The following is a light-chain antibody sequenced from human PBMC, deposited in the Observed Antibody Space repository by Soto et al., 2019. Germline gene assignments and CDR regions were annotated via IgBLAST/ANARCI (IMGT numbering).Light chain of an antibody. CDR2: LERSGRY. J-gene: IGLJ3*02. Sequence: QAVVSQSSSASASLGSSVKLTCTLSSGHSTYIIAWHQQQPGKAPRYLMKLERSGRYNKGSGLPDRFSGSSSGADRYLTISNLQFEDEADYYCETWDSNTHRVFGGGTKVTVL. V-gene: IGLV4-60*02. CDR1: SGHSTYI. CDR3: ETWDSNTHRV.